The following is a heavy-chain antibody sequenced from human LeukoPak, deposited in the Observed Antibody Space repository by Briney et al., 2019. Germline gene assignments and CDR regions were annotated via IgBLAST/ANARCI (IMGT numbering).Heavy chain of an antibody. CDR2: ISSSSSYI. CDR1: GFTFSSYS. V-gene: IGHV3-21*01. D-gene: IGHD4-17*01. J-gene: IGHJ4*02. CDR3: ARGEDDYGDYDGYFDY. Sequence: GGSLRLSCAASGFTFSSYSMNWVRQAPGKGLEWVSSISSSSSYIYYADSVKGRFTISRDNAKNSQYLQMNSLRAEDTAVYYCARGEDDYGDYDGYFDYWGQGTLVTVSS.